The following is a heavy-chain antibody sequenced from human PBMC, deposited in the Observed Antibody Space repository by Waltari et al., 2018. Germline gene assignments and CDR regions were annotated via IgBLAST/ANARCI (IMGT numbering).Heavy chain of an antibody. Sequence: QVQLQESGPGLVKPSETLSLTCTVSGGSISSPYWSWIRQPPGKGLEWIVYIYYTGSTNYNPPRRSRVTISVDTSKNQFSLKLSSVTAADTAVYYCARVRYYLDYWGQGTLVTVSS. V-gene: IGHV4-59*11. CDR1: GGSISSPY. CDR2: IYYTGST. CDR3: ARVRYYLDY. J-gene: IGHJ4*02.